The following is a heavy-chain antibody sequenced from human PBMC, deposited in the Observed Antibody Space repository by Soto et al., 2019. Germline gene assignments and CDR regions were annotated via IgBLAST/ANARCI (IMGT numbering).Heavy chain of an antibody. CDR3: PRGLGGAASRGDS. V-gene: IGHV1-3*05. J-gene: IGHJ4*02. Sequence: QVQLVQSGAEEKKPGASVKVSCKASGYTFTSYAMHWVRQAPGQRLEWMGWINAGNGNTKYSQKFQGRVTITRDTSASPAYMGRARPRSEDTAVSSCPRGLGGAASRGDSWGQGTLFTVSS. CDR1: GYTFTSYA. D-gene: IGHD2-2*01. CDR2: INAGNGNT.